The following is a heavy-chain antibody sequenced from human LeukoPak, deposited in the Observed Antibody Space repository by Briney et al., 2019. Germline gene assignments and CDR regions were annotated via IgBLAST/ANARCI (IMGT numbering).Heavy chain of an antibody. CDR3: ARDGQLSSGWSLNWFDP. CDR1: GLTISRYW. CDR2: INSDGGDI. V-gene: IGHV3-74*01. D-gene: IGHD6-19*01. Sequence: GGSLRLSCAASGLTISRYWMHWVRQAPGKGLVWVSRINSDGGDINYADSVKGRFTISRDNAKDTLYLQMNSLTAEDTAVYYCARDGQLSSGWSLNWFDPWGQGTLVTVSS. J-gene: IGHJ5*02.